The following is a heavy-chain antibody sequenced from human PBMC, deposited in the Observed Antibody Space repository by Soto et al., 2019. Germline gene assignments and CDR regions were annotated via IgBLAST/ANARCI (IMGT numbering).Heavy chain of an antibody. CDR1: GGSFSGYY. V-gene: IGHV4-34*01. CDR3: ARLGYRAFDI. D-gene: IGHD5-18*01. J-gene: IGHJ3*02. Sequence: SETLSLTCAVYGGSFSGYYWSWIRQPPGKGLEWIGEIDHSGSTNYNPSLKSRVTISVDTSKNQFSLKLSSVTAADTAVYYCARLGYRAFDIWGQGTMVTVSS. CDR2: IDHSGST.